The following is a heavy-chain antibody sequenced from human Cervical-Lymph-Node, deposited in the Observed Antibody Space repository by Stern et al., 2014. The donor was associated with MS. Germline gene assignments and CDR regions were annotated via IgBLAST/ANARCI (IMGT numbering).Heavy chain of an antibody. Sequence: QLQLQESGPGLVKLSQTLSLSCTVSGAPVNSGGYYWTWIRQVPGKGLEWIGYIHHRGATFYNPPLKSRVTISVDTSENQVSLMLSSVTAADTAVYYCAAIGPLMEGAAFDIWGQGTLVTVSS. CDR1: GAPVNSGGYY. CDR2: IHHRGAT. D-gene: IGHD3-16*01. V-gene: IGHV4-31*03. J-gene: IGHJ3*02. CDR3: AAIGPLMEGAAFDI.